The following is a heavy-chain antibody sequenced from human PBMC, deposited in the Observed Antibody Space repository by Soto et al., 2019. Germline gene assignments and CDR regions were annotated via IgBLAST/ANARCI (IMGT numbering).Heavy chain of an antibody. D-gene: IGHD3-22*01. CDR3: ARDSGRDYYDSSGPKAQYYYYYGMDV. V-gene: IGHV4-59*01. J-gene: IGHJ6*02. Sequence: SETLSLTCTVSGGSISSYYWSWIRQPPGKGLEWIGYIYYSGSTNYNPSLKSRVTISVDTSKNQFSLKLSSVTAADTAVYYCARDSGRDYYDSSGPKAQYYYYYGMDVWGQGTTVTV. CDR2: IYYSGST. CDR1: GGSISSYY.